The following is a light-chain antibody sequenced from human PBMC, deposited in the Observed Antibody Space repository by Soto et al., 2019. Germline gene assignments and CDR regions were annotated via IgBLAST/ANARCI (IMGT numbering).Light chain of an antibody. J-gene: IGLJ3*02. CDR3: SSYTGSSTLGEM. CDR1: SRDVGGYNY. V-gene: IGLV2-14*01. CDR2: EVN. Sequence: QSALTQPASVSGSPGQSITISCTGTSRDVGGYNYVSWCQQHPGKAPKVMIYEVNNRPSGVSDRFSGSKSGNTASLTISGLQAEDEAVYFCSSYTGSSTLGEMFGGGTKLTVL.